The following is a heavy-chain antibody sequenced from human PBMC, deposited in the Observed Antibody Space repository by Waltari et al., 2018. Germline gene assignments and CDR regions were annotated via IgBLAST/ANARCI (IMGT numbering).Heavy chain of an antibody. V-gene: IGHV3-23*01. J-gene: IGHJ4*02. D-gene: IGHD3-16*01. Sequence: EVQLLESGGGLVQPGGSLRLSCAASGFSFSTYVMNWVRQAPGKGLEWVSSIRDASGIINYADSVKGRFTISRDNSKNTLYLQMNSLRGEDTAVYYCARASGVDYWGQGTLVTISS. CDR1: GFSFSTYV. CDR3: ARASGVDY. CDR2: IRDASGII.